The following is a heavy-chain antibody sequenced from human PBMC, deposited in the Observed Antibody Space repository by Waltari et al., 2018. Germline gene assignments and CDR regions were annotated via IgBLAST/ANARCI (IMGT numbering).Heavy chain of an antibody. V-gene: IGHV4-39*01. Sequence: QLQLQESGPGLVKPSETLSLTCTVSGGSISSSSYYWGWIRQPPGTGLEWIGSIYYSGSTYYNPSLKSRVTISVDTSKNQLSLKLSSVTAADTAVYYCARPKYYDFWSGYYSWYFDLWGRGTLVTVSS. D-gene: IGHD3-3*01. CDR2: IYYSGST. CDR3: ARPKYYDFWSGYYSWYFDL. J-gene: IGHJ2*01. CDR1: GGSISSSSYY.